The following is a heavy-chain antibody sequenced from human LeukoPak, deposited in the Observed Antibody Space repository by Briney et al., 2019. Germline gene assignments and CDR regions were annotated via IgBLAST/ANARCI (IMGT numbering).Heavy chain of an antibody. V-gene: IGHV3-23*01. CDR1: GFTFSSYA. D-gene: IGHD3-22*01. J-gene: IGHJ4*02. CDR2: IIGSGGST. Sequence: GGSLRLSCAASGFTFSSYAMGWVRQAPEKGLEWVSGIIGSGGSTYYADSVKGRFTISRDNSKNTLYLQMNSLRAEDTAVYYCAKDPSMIVVVSDYSDYWGQGTLVTVSS. CDR3: AKDPSMIVVVSDYSDY.